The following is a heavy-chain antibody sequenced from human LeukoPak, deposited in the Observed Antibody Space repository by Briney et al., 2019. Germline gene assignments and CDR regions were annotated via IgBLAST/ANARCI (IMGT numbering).Heavy chain of an antibody. J-gene: IGHJ4*02. CDR2: IYSGGST. Sequence: GGSLRLSCAASGFTVSSNYMSWVRQAPGRGLEWVSVIYSGGSTYYADSVKGRFTISRDNSKNTLYLQMNSLRAEDTAVYYCARELDSSGYSFDYWGQGTLVTVSS. V-gene: IGHV3-53*01. D-gene: IGHD3-22*01. CDR3: ARELDSSGYSFDY. CDR1: GFTVSSNY.